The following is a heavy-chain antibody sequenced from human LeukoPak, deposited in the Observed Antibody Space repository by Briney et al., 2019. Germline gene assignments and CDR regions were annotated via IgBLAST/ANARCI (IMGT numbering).Heavy chain of an antibody. CDR3: TTDGRSITMIPVVTYYFQY. Sequence: PGGSLRLSCAASGFTFNYAWMSWVRQAPGKGLEWVGRIKSTTDGCTTDYAAAVKGRFTIARDGAKKPMYLEMESLKTEETAVYYSTTDGRSITMIPVVTYYFQYWGQGILVTVSS. CDR2: IKSTTDGCTT. J-gene: IGHJ4*02. D-gene: IGHD3-22*01. CDR1: GFTFNYAW. V-gene: IGHV3-15*01.